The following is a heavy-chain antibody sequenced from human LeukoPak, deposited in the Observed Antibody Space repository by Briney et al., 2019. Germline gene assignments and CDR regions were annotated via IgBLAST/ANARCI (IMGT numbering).Heavy chain of an antibody. CDR2: ISAYNGNT. J-gene: IGHJ4*01. CDR1: GYTFTSYG. Sequence: GASVKVSCKASGYTFTSYGISWVRQAPGQGLEWMGWISAYNGNTNYAQKLQGRVTMTTATSTAYMEPRSLRSDDTAVYYCARDLSGSYYPYFDYWGHGTLVTVSS. D-gene: IGHD1-26*01. V-gene: IGHV1-18*01. CDR3: ARDLSGSYYPYFDY.